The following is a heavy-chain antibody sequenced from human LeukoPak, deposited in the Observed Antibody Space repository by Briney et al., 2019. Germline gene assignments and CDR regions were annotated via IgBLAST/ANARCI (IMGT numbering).Heavy chain of an antibody. V-gene: IGHV4-39*01. D-gene: IGHD3-10*02. Sequence: SETLSLTCTVSGCSIISTTYYWGWIPPPPGKGLEWIGTIYYSGTTFYNPSLKRRVTLSVDTSKTQFSLKLSSVTAAATAVYYCARQTNTMYSNFDGWGQGTLVTASS. CDR1: GCSIISTTYY. CDR3: ARQTNTMYSNFDG. J-gene: IGHJ4*02. CDR2: IYYSGTT.